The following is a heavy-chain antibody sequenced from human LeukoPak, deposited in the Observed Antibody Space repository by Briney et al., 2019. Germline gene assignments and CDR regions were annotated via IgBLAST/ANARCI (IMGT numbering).Heavy chain of an antibody. J-gene: IGHJ4*02. V-gene: IGHV4-59*12. D-gene: IGHD3-10*01. CDR1: GGSFSSYY. CDR3: ANLLWFGELFLDY. CDR2: IYYSGST. Sequence: SETLSLTCAVSGGSFSSYYWSWIRQPPGKGLEWIGYIYYSGSTNYNPSLTSRVTISVDTAKNQFSLKLSSVTAADTAVYYCANLLWFGELFLDYWGQGTLVTVSS.